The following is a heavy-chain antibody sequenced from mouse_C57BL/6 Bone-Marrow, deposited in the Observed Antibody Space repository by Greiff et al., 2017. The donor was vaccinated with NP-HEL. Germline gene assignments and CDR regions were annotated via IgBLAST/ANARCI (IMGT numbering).Heavy chain of an antibody. J-gene: IGHJ1*03. CDR2: IYPRSGNT. V-gene: IGHV1-81*01. CDR1: GYTFTSYG. CDR3: ARRGNSYWYFDV. Sequence: VQLQESGAELARPGASVKLSCKASGYTFTSYGISWVKQRTGQGLEWIGEIYPRSGNTYYNEKFKGKATLTADKSSSTAYMELRSLTSEDSEVYFCARRGNSYWYFDVWGTGTTVTVSA. D-gene: IGHD2-1*01.